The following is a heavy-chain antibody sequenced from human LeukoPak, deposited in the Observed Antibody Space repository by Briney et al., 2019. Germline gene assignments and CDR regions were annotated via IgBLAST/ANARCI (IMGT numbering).Heavy chain of an antibody. D-gene: IGHD2-15*01. CDR3: ARRYCSGGSCYFDY. J-gene: IGHJ4*02. V-gene: IGHV4-31*03. CDR1: GGSISSGGYY. Sequence: PSQTLSLTCTVSGGSISSGGYYWSWIRQHPGKGLEWIGYIYYSGSTYYNPSLKSRVTISVDTSRNQFSLKLSPVTAADTAVYYCARRYCSGGSCYFDYWGQGTLVTVSS. CDR2: IYYSGST.